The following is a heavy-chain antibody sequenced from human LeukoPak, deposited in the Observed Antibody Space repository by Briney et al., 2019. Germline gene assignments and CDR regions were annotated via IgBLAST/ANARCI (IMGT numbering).Heavy chain of an antibody. J-gene: IGHJ4*02. D-gene: IGHD1-26*01. CDR2: TRNKANSYTT. CDR1: GFTFSDYY. CDR3: ARRFSGSYSGIDY. Sequence: GGSLRLSCAASGFTFSDYYMDWVRQAPGKGLEWVGCTRNKANSYTTEYAASVTGRFTISRDDSKNSLYLQMSSLETEDTAVYYCARRFSGSYSGIDYWGQGTLVTVSS. V-gene: IGHV3-72*01.